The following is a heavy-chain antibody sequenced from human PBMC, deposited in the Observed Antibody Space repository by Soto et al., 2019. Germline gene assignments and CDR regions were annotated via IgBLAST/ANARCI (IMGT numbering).Heavy chain of an antibody. CDR2: INPNSGGT. CDR1: GYTFTGYY. V-gene: IGHV1-2*04. Sequence: ASVKVSCKASGYTFTGYYMHWVRQAPGQGLEWMGWINPNSGGTNYAQKFQGWVTMTRDTSISTAYMELSRLRSDDTAVYYCARVGPYGSGSLLSGLYFWGQGTTVTVS. CDR3: ARVGPYGSGSLLSGLYF. J-gene: IGHJ6*02. D-gene: IGHD3-10*01.